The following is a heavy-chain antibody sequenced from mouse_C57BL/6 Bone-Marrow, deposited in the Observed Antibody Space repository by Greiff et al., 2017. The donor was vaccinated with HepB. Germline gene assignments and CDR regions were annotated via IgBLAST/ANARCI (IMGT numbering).Heavy chain of an antibody. CDR2: IYPVSGET. Sequence: VQLQQSGAELASPGASVSLSCTASGYTFTDHIMYWVIKWPGQDLVWIGKIYPVSGETNYNQKFMGKDTFSVDRSSSTVYMVLNSLTSEDPAVYYCSIYYGNYGDAMEYWGQGTSVTVSS. CDR1: GYTFTDHI. V-gene: IGHV1-11*01. D-gene: IGHD2-1*01. J-gene: IGHJ4*01. CDR3: SIYYGNYGDAMEY.